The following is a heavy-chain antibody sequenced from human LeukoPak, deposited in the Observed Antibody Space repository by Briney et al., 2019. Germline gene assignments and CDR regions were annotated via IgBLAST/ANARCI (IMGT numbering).Heavy chain of an antibody. CDR2: ISYDGSNK. J-gene: IGHJ4*02. CDR1: GYTFTGYY. D-gene: IGHD5-18*01. CDR3: AKGDSYGYVGYFDY. Sequence: SCKASGYTFTGYYMHWVRQAPGKGLEWVAVISYDGSNKYYADSVKGRFTISRDNSKNTLYLQMNSLRAEDTAVYYCAKGDSYGYVGYFDYWGQGTLVTVSS. V-gene: IGHV3-30*18.